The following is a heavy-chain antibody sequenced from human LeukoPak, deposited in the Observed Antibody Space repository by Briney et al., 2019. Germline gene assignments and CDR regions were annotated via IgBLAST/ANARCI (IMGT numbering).Heavy chain of an antibody. CDR1: GGSFSGYY. CDR3: ARGKDTAMGTAFDI. J-gene: IGHJ3*02. CDR2: INHSGST. Sequence: NPSETLSLTCAVYGGSFSGYYWSWIRQPPGKGLEWIGEINHSGSTNYNPSLKGRATISVDTSKNQFSLKLSSVTAADTAVYYCARGKDTAMGTAFDIWGQGTMVTVSS. D-gene: IGHD5-18*01. V-gene: IGHV4-34*01.